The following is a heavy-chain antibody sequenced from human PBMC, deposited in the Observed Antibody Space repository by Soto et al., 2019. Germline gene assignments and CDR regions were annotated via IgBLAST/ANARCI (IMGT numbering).Heavy chain of an antibody. CDR2: IYFSGST. CDR3: ARDCVTPASTFEF. Sequence: SETLSLTCNVSGASVSSGSHYWSWIRQPPGKGLEWIGHIYFSGSTKYNPPLKSRVTISVDMSKNQFSLRVISVTAADTAVYYCARDCVTPASTFEFWGQGTLVTVSS. V-gene: IGHV4-61*01. D-gene: IGHD2-2*01. CDR1: GASVSSGSHY. J-gene: IGHJ4*02.